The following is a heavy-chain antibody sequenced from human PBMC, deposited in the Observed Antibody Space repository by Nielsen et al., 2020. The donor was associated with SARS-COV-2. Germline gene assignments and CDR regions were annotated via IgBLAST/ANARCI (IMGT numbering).Heavy chain of an antibody. CDR2: ISYDGSNK. V-gene: IGHV3-30*18. J-gene: IGHJ6*02. CDR3: AKDPTYYDILTGYYYYYGMDV. D-gene: IGHD3-9*01. Sequence: WIRQPPGKGLEWVAVISYDGSNKYYADSVKGRFTISRDNSKNTLDLQMNSLRAEDTAVYYCAKDPTYYDILTGYYYYYGMDVWGQGTTVTVSS.